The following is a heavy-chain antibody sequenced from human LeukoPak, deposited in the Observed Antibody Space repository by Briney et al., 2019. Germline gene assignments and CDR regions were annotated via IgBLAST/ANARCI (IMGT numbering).Heavy chain of an antibody. V-gene: IGHV1-24*01. Sequence: ASVKVSCKVSGYTLTELSMHWVRQAPGKGLEWMGGFDPEDGETIYAQKFQGRVTVTEDTSTDTAYMELSSLRSEDTAVYYCATSYCSSTSCYMEATFDYWGQGTLVTVSS. D-gene: IGHD2-2*01. CDR2: FDPEDGET. J-gene: IGHJ4*02. CDR3: ATSYCSSTSCYMEATFDY. CDR1: GYTLTELS.